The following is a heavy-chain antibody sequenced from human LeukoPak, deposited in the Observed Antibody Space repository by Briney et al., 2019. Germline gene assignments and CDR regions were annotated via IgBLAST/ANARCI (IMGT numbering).Heavy chain of an antibody. CDR1: GFTFSSYA. V-gene: IGHV3-23*01. Sequence: GGSLRLSCAASGFTFSSYAMSWVRQAPGKGLEWVSAISGSGGSTYYADSVKGRFTISRDNSKNTLYLQMNSLRAEDTAVYYCAKESPYYDILTGYYFFDYWGQGTLVTVSS. CDR3: AKESPYYDILTGYYFFDY. CDR2: ISGSGGST. J-gene: IGHJ4*02. D-gene: IGHD3-9*01.